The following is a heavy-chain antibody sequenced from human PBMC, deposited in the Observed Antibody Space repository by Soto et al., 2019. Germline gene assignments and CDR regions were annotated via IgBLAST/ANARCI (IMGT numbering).Heavy chain of an antibody. Sequence: PGGSLGISCAASGFTGSSNYMSCVRQSPGKGLEWVSVIYSGGSTYYADSVKGRFTIATDNSKNTLYLQMNSLRAEDTAVYYCAIERGTPHYYCYGMDVWGQGPTVTVSS. CDR3: AIERGTPHYYCYGMDV. V-gene: IGHV3-53*01. CDR1: GFTGSSNY. CDR2: IYSGGST. J-gene: IGHJ6*02. D-gene: IGHD1-1*01.